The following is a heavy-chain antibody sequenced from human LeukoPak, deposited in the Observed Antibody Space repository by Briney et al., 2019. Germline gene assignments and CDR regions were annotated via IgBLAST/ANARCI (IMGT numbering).Heavy chain of an antibody. V-gene: IGHV3-30*02. CDR3: AKDGGYSFGS. J-gene: IGHJ4*02. Sequence: GGSLRLSCAASGFTFSTYGMFWVRQAPGKGLEWVTFMRSDGSNKYYADSVKGRFTISRDNSKNTLYLQMNSLRAEDTAVYYCAKDGGYSFGSWGQGTLVTVSS. D-gene: IGHD5-18*01. CDR2: MRSDGSNK. CDR1: GFTFSTYG.